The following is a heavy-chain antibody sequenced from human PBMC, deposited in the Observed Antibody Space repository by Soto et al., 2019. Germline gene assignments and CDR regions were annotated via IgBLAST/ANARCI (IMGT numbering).Heavy chain of an antibody. V-gene: IGHV3-43*01. CDR1: GFTFDDYT. J-gene: IGHJ6*02. Sequence: EVQLVESGGVVVQPGGSLRLSCAASGFTFDDYTMHWVRQAPGKGLEWVSLISWDGGSTYYADSLKGRFTISRDNSKNSLYLQMNSLRTEDTALYYCAKDMAPYYYDSSGYYYYGMDVWGQGTTVTVSS. CDR3: AKDMAPYYYDSSGYYYYGMDV. CDR2: ISWDGGST. D-gene: IGHD3-22*01.